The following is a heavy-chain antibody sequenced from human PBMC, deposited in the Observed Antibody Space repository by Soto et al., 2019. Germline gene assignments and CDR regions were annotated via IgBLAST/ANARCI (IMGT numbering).Heavy chain of an antibody. J-gene: IGHJ4*02. CDR1: GGTFSSYA. D-gene: IGHD6-13*01. CDR2: IIPIFGTA. CDR3: ARGPGLIAATAYYFDY. Sequence: SVKVSCKASGGTFSSYAISWVRQAPGQGLEWMGGIIPIFGTANYAQKFQGRVTITADESTSTAYMELSSLRSEDTAVYYCARGPGLIAATAYYFDYWGQGTQVTVSS. V-gene: IGHV1-69*13.